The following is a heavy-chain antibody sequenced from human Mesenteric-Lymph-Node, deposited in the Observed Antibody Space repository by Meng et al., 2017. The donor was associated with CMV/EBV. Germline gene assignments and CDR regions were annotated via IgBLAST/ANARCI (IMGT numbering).Heavy chain of an antibody. CDR1: GFTFTNAY. J-gene: IGHJ5*01. D-gene: IGHD4-23*01. Sequence: GESLKISCAASGFTFTNAYMTWVRQAPGKGLEWVAFIGYHGRSQLFVDSVKGRFTISRDNTRNTLYLQMNTLRGEDTAVYYCAKDQMTSGGNSFDSWGQGTLVTVSS. CDR2: IGYHGRSQ. CDR3: AKDQMTSGGNSFDS. V-gene: IGHV3-30*02.